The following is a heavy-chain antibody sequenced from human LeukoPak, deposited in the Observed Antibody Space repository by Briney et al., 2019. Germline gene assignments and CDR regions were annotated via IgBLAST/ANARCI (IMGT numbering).Heavy chain of an antibody. V-gene: IGHV3-23*01. J-gene: IGHJ6*03. D-gene: IGHD3-3*01. CDR1: GFTFSSYA. Sequence: GGSLRLSCAASGFTFSSYAMSWVRQAPGKGLEWVSAISGSGGSTYYADSVKGRFTISRDNSKNTLYLQMNSLRAEETAVDYCARERASDDFWDGYNYMVVCGKGTTVTVSS. CDR2: ISGSGGST. CDR3: ARERASDDFWDGYNYMVV.